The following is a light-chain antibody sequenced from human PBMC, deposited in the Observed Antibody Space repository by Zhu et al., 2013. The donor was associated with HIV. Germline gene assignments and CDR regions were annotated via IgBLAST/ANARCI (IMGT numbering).Light chain of an antibody. CDR2: DAS. CDR1: HRLSYNR. V-gene: IGKV3-20*01. Sequence: ETILTQSPDTLSLSPGERATLSCTASHRLSYNRLAWYQQRPGQAPTLLIYDASKRAIGVPDRFSGSGSGADFTLTITRLEPEDFAVYYCHQYGSPWGSFGGGTHVEIK. J-gene: IGKJ4*01. CDR3: HQYGSPWGS.